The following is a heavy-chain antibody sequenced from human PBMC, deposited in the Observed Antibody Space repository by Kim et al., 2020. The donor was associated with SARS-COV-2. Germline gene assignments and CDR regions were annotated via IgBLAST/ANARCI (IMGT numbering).Heavy chain of an antibody. D-gene: IGHD6-19*01. J-gene: IGHJ3*01. CDR3: ASARRGRVVDAFDD. CDR2: IYYSGST. CDR1: GGSISSGSYY. V-gene: IGHV4-31*03. Sequence: SETLSLTCTVSGGSISSGSYYWGWIRQPPGKGLEWIGYIYYSGSTYYNPSLKSRVTISVDTSKNQFSLKLSSVTAADTAVYYCASARRGRVVDAFDDWGQGTMVTVSS.